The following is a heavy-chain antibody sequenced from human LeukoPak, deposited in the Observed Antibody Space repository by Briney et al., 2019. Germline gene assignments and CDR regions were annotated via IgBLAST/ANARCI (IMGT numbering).Heavy chain of an antibody. D-gene: IGHD6-13*01. J-gene: IGHJ4*02. V-gene: IGHV3-30-3*01. CDR1: GFTFSSYA. Sequence: PGRSLRLSCAASGFTFSSYAMHWVRQAPGKGLEWVAVISYGGSNKYYADSVKGRFTISRDNSKNTLYLQMNSLRAEDTAVYYCARDRAAAGTRYFDYWGQGTLVTVSS. CDR2: ISYGGSNK. CDR3: ARDRAAAGTRYFDY.